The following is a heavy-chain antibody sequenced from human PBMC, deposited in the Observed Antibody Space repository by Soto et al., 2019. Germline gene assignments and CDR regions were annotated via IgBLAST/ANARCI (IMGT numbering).Heavy chain of an antibody. CDR1: GFTFPNFA. Sequence: QVYLVESGGGVVQPGRSLRLSCAVSGFTFPNFAMHWVRQAPGKGLEWVALISSDGNRRYYADSVKGRFTISRDNSKNTLYLQMYRLTTEDTAVFYCAQDHFVSRSGSVSPYDFDYWGQGTLVTVSS. CDR3: AQDHFVSRSGSVSPYDFDY. D-gene: IGHD3-10*01. J-gene: IGHJ4*02. V-gene: IGHV3-30*18. CDR2: ISSDGNRR.